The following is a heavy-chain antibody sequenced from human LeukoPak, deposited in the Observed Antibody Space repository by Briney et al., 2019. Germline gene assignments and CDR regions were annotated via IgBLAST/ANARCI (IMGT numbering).Heavy chain of an antibody. CDR3: ARQDYYDSIGYFDY. CDR1: GGSISSISYY. D-gene: IGHD3-22*01. Sequence: SETLSLTCTVSGGSISSISYYWAWIRQPPGKGLEWLANMYHSGSTYYNPSLKSRDTISVDTSKNQFSLKLSSVTAADTAVYYCARQDYYDSIGYFDYWGQGTLVTVSS. CDR2: MYHSGST. V-gene: IGHV4-39*01. J-gene: IGHJ4*02.